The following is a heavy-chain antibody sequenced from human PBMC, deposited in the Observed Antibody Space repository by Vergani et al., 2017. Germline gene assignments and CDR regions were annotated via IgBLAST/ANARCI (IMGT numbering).Heavy chain of an antibody. CDR3: ARDMSFHNAGIFDY. D-gene: IGHD1-26*01. CDR1: GFTVSSNY. V-gene: IGHV3-53*01. J-gene: IGHJ4*02. CDR2: IYSGGGT. Sequence: EVQLVESGGGLIQPGGSLRLSCAASGFTVSSNYMSWVRQAPGKGLEWVSVIYSGGGTYYAESVKGRFTISRDNSKNTLYLQMNSLRAEDTAVYYCARDMSFHNAGIFDYWGQGTLVTVSS.